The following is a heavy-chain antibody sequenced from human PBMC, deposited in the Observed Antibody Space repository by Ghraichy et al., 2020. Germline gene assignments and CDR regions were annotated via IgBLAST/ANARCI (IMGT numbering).Heavy chain of an antibody. CDR2: IRFDGNIK. CDR1: GFTFNRFG. D-gene: IGHD6-13*01. J-gene: IGHJ4*02. V-gene: IGHV3-30*02. CDR3: ANDRHSAAAGIRNFFDY. Sequence: GGSLRLSCAASGFTFNRFGMYWVRQAPGKGLEWVAFIRFDGNIKFYEDSVKGRFTISRDNSRNTLFLQMNSLRAEDTAVYYCANDRHSAAAGIRNFFDYWGQGTVVTVSS.